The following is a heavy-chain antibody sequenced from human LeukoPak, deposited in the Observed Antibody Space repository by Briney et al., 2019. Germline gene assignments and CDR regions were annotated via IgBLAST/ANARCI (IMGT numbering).Heavy chain of an antibody. V-gene: IGHV1-8*03. J-gene: IGHJ6*03. CDR2: MNPNSGNT. D-gene: IGHD3-22*01. Sequence: ASVKVSCKASGYTFTSYDINWVRQATGQGLEWMGWMNPNSGNTGYAQKFQGRVTITRNTYISTAYMELSSLRSEDTAVYYCARRITQYYYDSSGYYYVNYYYMDVWGKGTTVTVPS. CDR3: ARRITQYYYDSSGYYYVNYYYMDV. CDR1: GYTFTSYD.